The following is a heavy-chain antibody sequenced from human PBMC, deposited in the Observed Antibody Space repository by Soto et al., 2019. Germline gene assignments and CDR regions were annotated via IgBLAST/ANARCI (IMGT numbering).Heavy chain of an antibody. V-gene: IGHV4-61*01. CDR2: IYYSGST. Sequence: PLETLSLTCTVSGGSVSSGSYYWSWIRQPPGKGLEWIGYIYYSGSTNYNPSLKSRVTISVDTSKNQFSLKLSSVTAADTAVYYCARGGLRFLEWFRDYYYYGMDVWGQGTTVTVS. CDR1: GGSVSSGSYY. J-gene: IGHJ6*02. CDR3: ARGGLRFLEWFRDYYYYGMDV. D-gene: IGHD3-3*01.